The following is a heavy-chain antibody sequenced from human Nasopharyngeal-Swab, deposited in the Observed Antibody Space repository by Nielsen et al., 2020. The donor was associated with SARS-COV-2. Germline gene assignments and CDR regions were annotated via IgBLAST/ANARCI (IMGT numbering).Heavy chain of an antibody. D-gene: IGHD2-8*01. Sequence: ASVKVSCKASGYTFTSYGISWVRQAPGQGLEWIGWISAYNGNTNYAQKLQGRVTMTTDTSTSTAYMELRSLRSDDTAVYYCARDSIVLMVYAPNYYYYYMDVWGKGTTVTVSS. V-gene: IGHV1-18*01. CDR2: ISAYNGNT. CDR3: ARDSIVLMVYAPNYYYYYMDV. CDR1: GYTFTSYG. J-gene: IGHJ6*03.